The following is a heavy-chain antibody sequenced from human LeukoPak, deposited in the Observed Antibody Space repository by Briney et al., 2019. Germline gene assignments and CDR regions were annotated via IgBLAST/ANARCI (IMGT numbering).Heavy chain of an antibody. CDR1: GYSFSNYW. Sequence: GESLKISCKGSGYSFSNYWIGWVRQVPGKGLEWMGTIHPGDSDTRYSPSFQGQVTISADKSVSTAYLQWSSLKASDTAMYYCARHYYGSGSYYTPFDPWGQGTLVTVSS. CDR2: IHPGDSDT. D-gene: IGHD3-10*01. CDR3: ARHYYGSGSYYTPFDP. V-gene: IGHV5-51*01. J-gene: IGHJ5*02.